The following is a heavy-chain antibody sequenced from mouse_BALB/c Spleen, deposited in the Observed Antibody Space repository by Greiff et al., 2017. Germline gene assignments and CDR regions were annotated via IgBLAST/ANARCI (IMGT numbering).Heavy chain of an antibody. D-gene: IGHD1-1*01. CDR2: INSNGGST. CDR1: GFTFSSYG. V-gene: IGHV5-6-3*01. CDR3: ARDYYGSPDY. Sequence: EVKLVESGGDLVKPGGSLKLSCAASGFTFSSYGMSWVRQTPDKRLELVATINSNGGSTYYPDSVKGRFTISRDNAKNTLYLQMSSLKSEDTAMYYCARDYYGSPDYWGQGTTLTVAS. J-gene: IGHJ2*01.